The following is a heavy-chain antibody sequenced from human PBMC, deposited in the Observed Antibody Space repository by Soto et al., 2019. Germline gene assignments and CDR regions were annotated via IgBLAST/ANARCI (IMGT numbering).Heavy chain of an antibody. CDR2: ISYDGSNK. V-gene: IGHV3-30*18. J-gene: IGHJ6*03. CDR3: AKGEVEMSGYRAYYYYYMDV. Sequence: GGSLRLSCAASGFTFSSYGMHWVRQAPGKGLEWVAVISYDGSNKYYADSVKGRFTISRDNSKNTLYLQMNSLRAEDTAVYYCAKGEVEMSGYRAYYYYYMDVWGKGTTVTVSS. D-gene: IGHD3-3*01. CDR1: GFTFSSYG.